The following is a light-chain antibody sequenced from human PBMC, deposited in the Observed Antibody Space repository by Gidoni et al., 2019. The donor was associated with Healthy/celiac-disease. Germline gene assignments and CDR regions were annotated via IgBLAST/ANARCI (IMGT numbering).Light chain of an antibody. CDR2: YDD. CDR3: AAWDDRLNGPV. J-gene: IGLJ3*02. Sequence: QSVLTQPPSVSEAPRQRGTISCSGSSSNIGNNAVNWYQQLPGKAPKLLIDYDDLLPSGVSDRFSGSKSGTSASLASSGRQSEDEADYYCAAWDDRLNGPVFGGGTKLTVL. V-gene: IGLV1-36*01. CDR1: SSNIGNNA.